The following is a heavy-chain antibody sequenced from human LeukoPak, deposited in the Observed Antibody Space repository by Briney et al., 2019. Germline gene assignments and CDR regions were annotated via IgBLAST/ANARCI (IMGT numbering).Heavy chain of an antibody. J-gene: IGHJ4*02. CDR2: INHSGST. CDR1: GGSFSGYY. V-gene: IGHV4-34*01. Sequence: SETLSLTCAVYGGSFSGYYWSWIRQPPGKGLEWIGEINHSGSTNYNPSLKSRVTISVDTSKNQFSLKLSSVTAADTAVSYCASGPGIAAAGPFDYWGQGTLVTVSS. D-gene: IGHD6-13*01. CDR3: ASGPGIAAAGPFDY.